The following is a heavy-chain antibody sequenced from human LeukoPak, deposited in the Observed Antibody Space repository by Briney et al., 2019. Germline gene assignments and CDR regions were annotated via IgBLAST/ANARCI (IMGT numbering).Heavy chain of an antibody. V-gene: IGHV5-10-1*01. D-gene: IGHD3-22*01. CDR1: GYSFTSYW. CDR2: IEPSDSYT. Sequence: GESLKISCKGSGYSFTSYWISWVRQMPGKGLEWMGRIEPSDSYTNYSPSFQGHVTISADKSISTAYLQWSSLKASDTAMYYCARDYYDSGVFDPWGQGTLVTVSS. CDR3: ARDYYDSGVFDP. J-gene: IGHJ5*02.